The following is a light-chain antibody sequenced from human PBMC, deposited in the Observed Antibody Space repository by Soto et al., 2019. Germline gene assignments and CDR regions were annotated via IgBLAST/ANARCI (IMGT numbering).Light chain of an antibody. CDR3: QQDNNWPPT. Sequence: IGMTESPAPMSVSPGERATRSCRASQSVSSNLAWYQQKPGQAPRLLIYGASTRATGIPARFSGSGSGTEFTLTISSLQSEDFAVYYCQQDNNWPPTFGQGTKVDIK. V-gene: IGKV3-15*01. CDR2: GAS. CDR1: QSVSSN. J-gene: IGKJ1*01.